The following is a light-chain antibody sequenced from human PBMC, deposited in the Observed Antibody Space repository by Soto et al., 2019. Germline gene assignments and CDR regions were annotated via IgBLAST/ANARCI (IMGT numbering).Light chain of an antibody. CDR3: CSYAGSSTYVV. Sequence: QSALTQPASVSGSPGQSITISCTGTSSDVGSYNLVSWYQQHPGKAPKLMIYEGSKRPSGVSNRFSGSKSGNTASLTISGLQAEDEADYSCCSYAGSSTYVVFGGGTK. CDR1: SSDVGSYNL. V-gene: IGLV2-23*01. CDR2: EGS. J-gene: IGLJ2*01.